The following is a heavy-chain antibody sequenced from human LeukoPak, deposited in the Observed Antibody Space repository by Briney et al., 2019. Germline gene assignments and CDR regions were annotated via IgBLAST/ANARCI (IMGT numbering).Heavy chain of an antibody. J-gene: IGHJ4*02. V-gene: IGHV3-11*01. Sequence: AGGSLRLSCAASGFTFSDYYMSWIRQAPGKGLEWVSYISSSGSTIYYADSVKGRFTISRDNAKNSLYLQMNSLRAEDTAVYYCARSRSRYYYDSSGFDYWGQGTLVTVSS. CDR1: GFTFSDYY. D-gene: IGHD3-22*01. CDR3: ARSRSRYYYDSSGFDY. CDR2: ISSSGSTI.